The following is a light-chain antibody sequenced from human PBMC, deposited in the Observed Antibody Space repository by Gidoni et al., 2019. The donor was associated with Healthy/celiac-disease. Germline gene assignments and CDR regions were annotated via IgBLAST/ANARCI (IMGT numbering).Light chain of an antibody. CDR2: WAS. Sequence: DIVMTQSQDSLAVSLGERATINCKSSQSVLYSSNNKNYLAWYQQKPGQSPKLLIYWASTRESGVPDRFSGSGSGTDFTLTISSLQAEDVAVYYCQQYYSTPLTFGGGTKVEIK. CDR3: QQYYSTPLT. J-gene: IGKJ4*01. CDR1: QSVLYSSNNKNY. V-gene: IGKV4-1*01.